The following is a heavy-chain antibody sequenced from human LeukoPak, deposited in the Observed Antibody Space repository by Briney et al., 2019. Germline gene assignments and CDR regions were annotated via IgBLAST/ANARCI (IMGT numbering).Heavy chain of an antibody. J-gene: IGHJ4*02. CDR1: GGSFSGYY. CDR2: INHSGST. D-gene: IGHD2-2*01. Sequence: PSETLSLTCAVYGGSFSGYYWSWIRQPPGKGLEWIGEINHSGSTNYNPSLKSRVTISVDTSKNQFSLKLSSVTAADTAVYYCARAPGSSTSCPAFDYWGQGTLVTVSS. V-gene: IGHV4-34*01. CDR3: ARAPGSSTSCPAFDY.